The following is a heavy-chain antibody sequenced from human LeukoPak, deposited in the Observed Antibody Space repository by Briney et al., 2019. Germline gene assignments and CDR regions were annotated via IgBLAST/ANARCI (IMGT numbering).Heavy chain of an antibody. CDR2: IYYSGST. Sequence: PSQTLSLTCTVSGGSISSGGYYWGWIRQPPGKGLEWIGSIYYSGSTYYNPSLKSRVTISVDTSKNQFSLKLSSVTAADTAVYYCARDGNDGSGTFDYWGQGTLVTVSS. D-gene: IGHD3-10*01. CDR3: ARDGNDGSGTFDY. V-gene: IGHV4-39*07. CDR1: GGSISSGGYY. J-gene: IGHJ4*02.